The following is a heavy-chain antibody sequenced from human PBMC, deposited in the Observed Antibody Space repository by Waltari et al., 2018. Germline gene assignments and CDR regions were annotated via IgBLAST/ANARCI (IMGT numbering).Heavy chain of an antibody. J-gene: IGHJ3*02. V-gene: IGHV3-7*01. CDR3: ARVVVITNDAFDI. Sequence: EVQLVESGGGLVKTGGSMRLSSAASGFTLSSYWRSWVRQAPGKGLAWVANIKQDRSEKYYVDSVKCRFTISRDNAKNSLYLQMNSLRAEDTAVYYCARVVVITNDAFDIWGQGTMVTVSS. D-gene: IGHD3-22*01. CDR1: GFTLSSYW. CDR2: IKQDRSEK.